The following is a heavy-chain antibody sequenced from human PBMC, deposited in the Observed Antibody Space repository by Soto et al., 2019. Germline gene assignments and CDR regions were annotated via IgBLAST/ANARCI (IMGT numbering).Heavy chain of an antibody. CDR1: GGTFSRHA. CDR2: IIPIFGTA. J-gene: IGHJ4*02. CDR3: ARGWRFNIMDYYDAN. D-gene: IGHD3-16*01. V-gene: IGHV1-69*01. Sequence: QVQLVQSGAEMRKPGSSVKVSCKASGGTFSRHAISWVRQPPGQGLEWMGGIIPIFGTANHAQKFQGRVTIIADESATIVYMELSSVGSEDTAMYYCARGWRFNIMDYYDANWGQGTLV.